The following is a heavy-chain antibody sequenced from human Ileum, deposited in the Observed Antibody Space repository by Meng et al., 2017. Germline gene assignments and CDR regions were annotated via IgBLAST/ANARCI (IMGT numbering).Heavy chain of an antibody. CDR3: ARHGGYSQDF. CDR2: ISHSGSA. Sequence: VRLRGSGPGLVRPSGTLSVACAVSIGAISSNTYWSWVRQPPGKGLEWIGQISHSGSAYYNPSLKSRVTMSVDKSKSQFSLMLTSVTAADTAIYYCARHGGYSQDFWGQGTLVTVSS. J-gene: IGHJ4*02. D-gene: IGHD4-23*01. CDR1: IGAISSNTY. V-gene: IGHV4-4*02.